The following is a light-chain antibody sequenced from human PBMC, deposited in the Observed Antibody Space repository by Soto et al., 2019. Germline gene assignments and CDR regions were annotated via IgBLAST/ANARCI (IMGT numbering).Light chain of an antibody. CDR2: GAS. V-gene: IGKV3-20*01. CDR1: QSVSNY. Sequence: EIVLTQSPGTLSLSPGEIATLSCRARQSVSNYLAWYQQKPGQAPRLLIYGASIRATGIPDRFSGSGSGTDFTLTISRLEPEDFAVYYCQQYGGSPQTFGQGTKVEIK. J-gene: IGKJ1*01. CDR3: QQYGGSPQT.